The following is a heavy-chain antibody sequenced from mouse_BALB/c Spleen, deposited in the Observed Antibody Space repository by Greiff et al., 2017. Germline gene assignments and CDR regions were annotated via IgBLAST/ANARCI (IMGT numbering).Heavy chain of an antibody. CDR3: ARGGLRAMDY. Sequence: EVQVVESGGGLVQPGGSRKLSCAASGFTFSSFGMHWVRQAPEKGLEWVAYISSGSSTIYYADTVKGRFTISRDNPKNTLFLQMTSLRSEDTAMYYCARGGLRAMDYWGQGTSVTVSS. V-gene: IGHV5-17*02. D-gene: IGHD2-4*01. J-gene: IGHJ4*01. CDR1: GFTFSSFG. CDR2: ISSGSSTI.